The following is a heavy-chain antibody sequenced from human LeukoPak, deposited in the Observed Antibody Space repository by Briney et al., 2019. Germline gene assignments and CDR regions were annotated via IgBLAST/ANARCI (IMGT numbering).Heavy chain of an antibody. CDR3: ARRGFGSGSYSY. V-gene: IGHV4-34*01. J-gene: IGHJ4*02. CDR1: GGSFSGYY. D-gene: IGHD3-10*01. Sequence: SETLSLTCAVYGGSFSGYYWSWIRQPPGKGLEWIGEINHSGSTNYNPSLKSRVTISVDTSKNQFSLKLSSVTAADTAVYYCARRGFGSGSYSYWGQGTLVTVSS. CDR2: INHSGST.